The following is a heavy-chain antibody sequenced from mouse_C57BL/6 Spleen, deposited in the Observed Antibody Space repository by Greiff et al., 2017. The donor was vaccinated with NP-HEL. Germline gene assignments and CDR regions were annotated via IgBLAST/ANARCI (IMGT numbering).Heavy chain of an antibody. CDR3: ARSGIGYDTQSYWYFDV. CDR1: GFTFSDYY. J-gene: IGHJ1*03. V-gene: IGHV5-12*01. D-gene: IGHD2-2*01. CDR2: ISNGGGST. Sequence: EVHLVESGGGLVQPGGSLKLSCAASGFTFSDYYMYWVRQTPEKRLEWVAYISNGGGSTYYPDTVKGRFTISRDNAKNTRYLQMSRLKSEDTAMYYCARSGIGYDTQSYWYFDVWGTGTTVTVSS.